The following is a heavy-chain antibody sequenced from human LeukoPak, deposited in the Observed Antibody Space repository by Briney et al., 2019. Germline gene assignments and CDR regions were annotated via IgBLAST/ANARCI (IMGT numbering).Heavy chain of an antibody. CDR1: GITFSSHA. J-gene: IGHJ4*02. V-gene: IGHV3-23*01. D-gene: IGHD6-19*01. CDR2: ISSTGGTT. Sequence: GGSLRLSCAASGITFSSHAITWVRQAPGKGLEWVSTISSTGGTTYHADSVQGRFTISRDNFKNTLFLEMNSLRAEDTAVYYCAATVAYTSGWYYWGQGSLVTVSS. CDR3: AATVAYTSGWYY.